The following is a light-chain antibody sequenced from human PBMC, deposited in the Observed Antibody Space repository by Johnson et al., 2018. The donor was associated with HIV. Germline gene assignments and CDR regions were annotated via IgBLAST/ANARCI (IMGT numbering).Light chain of an antibody. CDR1: SSDMGNYA. CDR2: ENN. Sequence: QSVLTQPASVSAASGQKVNISCSGSSSDMGNYAVSWYQQLPGTAPKLLIYENNKRPSGIPDRFSGSKSGTSATLDITGLQTGDEADYYCGTWDKSLNTGAVFGTGTKVTVL. CDR3: GTWDKSLNTGAV. J-gene: IGLJ1*01. V-gene: IGLV1-51*02.